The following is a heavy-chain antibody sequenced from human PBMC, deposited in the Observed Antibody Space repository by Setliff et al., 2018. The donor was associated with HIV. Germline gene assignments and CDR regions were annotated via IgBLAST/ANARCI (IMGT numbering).Heavy chain of an antibody. J-gene: IGHJ6*03. V-gene: IGHV1-18*01. D-gene: IGHD2-15*01. CDR3: ARDDPDCSGGGCYRPLIYYFYYMDV. CDR1: GYTFTDYG. Sequence: ASVKVSCKASGYTFTDYGITWVRHAPGHGLEWMRWLASYNDDANYAQNLQGRVTMTTDKSTSTAYMELSSLRSEDTAVYYCARDDPDCSGGGCYRPLIYYFYYMDVWGKGTTVTVSS. CDR2: LASYNDDA.